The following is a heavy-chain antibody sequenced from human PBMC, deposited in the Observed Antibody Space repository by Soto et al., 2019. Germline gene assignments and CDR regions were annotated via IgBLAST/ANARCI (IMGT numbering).Heavy chain of an antibody. CDR3: AKDKFMAPEPGNTSEEGYFDS. CDR1: GFTFDDYV. Sequence: EVQLVESGGGLVQPGMSLRLSCEASGFTFDDYVLHWIRQAPGKGLEWVSGISWNSGSIAYAGSVKGRFTISRDNAKNALYLQMNSLRADDTAVYFCAKDKFMAPEPGNTSEEGYFDSWGQGTLVTVSS. J-gene: IGHJ4*02. CDR2: ISWNSGSI. V-gene: IGHV3-9*01. D-gene: IGHD2-2*01.